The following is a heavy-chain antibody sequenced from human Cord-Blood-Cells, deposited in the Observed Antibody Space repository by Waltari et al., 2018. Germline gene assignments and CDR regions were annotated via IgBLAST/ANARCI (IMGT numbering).Heavy chain of an antibody. CDR2: ISSSSYI. D-gene: IGHD6-13*01. J-gene: IGHJ4*02. Sequence: EVQLVASGCGLVEPGGSLRLSCAASGLTSSSSSMTWVRQAPGKGLEWVSSISSSSYIYYADSVKGRFTISRGNAKNSLYRQMNSLRAEDTAVYYCARADSSSWYFDYWGQGTLVTVSS. CDR1: GLTSSSSS. CDR3: ARADSSSWYFDY. V-gene: IGHV3-21*01.